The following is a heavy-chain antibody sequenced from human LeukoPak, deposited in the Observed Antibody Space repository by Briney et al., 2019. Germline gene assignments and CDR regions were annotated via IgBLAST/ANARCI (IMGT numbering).Heavy chain of an antibody. CDR1: NGFDSYY. Sequence: SETLSLTCAVHNGFDSYYMTIVRQPPGKGLEWVGETTYRGSGNYNPSLKGRATISINVSQRQFSLSLRSVTAADTATYYCGVYGGDWRFDFWGQGTPITVSS. D-gene: IGHD2-21*02. V-gene: IGHV4-34*01. CDR3: GVYGGDWRFDF. J-gene: IGHJ4*02. CDR2: TTYRGSG.